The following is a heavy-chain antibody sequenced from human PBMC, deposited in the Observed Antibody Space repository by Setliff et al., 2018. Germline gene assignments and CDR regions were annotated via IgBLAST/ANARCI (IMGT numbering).Heavy chain of an antibody. D-gene: IGHD7-27*01. CDR3: ARAGAIQGGFDI. Sequence: SETLSLTCAVYGGSFSGYYWSWIRQPAGKGLEWIGRIHSSGNTNYKPSLKSRVTMSVDTTKNQFSLKLSSVTAADTAVYYCARAGAIQGGFDIWGQGTVVTVSS. CDR2: IHSSGNT. CDR1: GGSFSGYY. J-gene: IGHJ3*02. V-gene: IGHV4-59*10.